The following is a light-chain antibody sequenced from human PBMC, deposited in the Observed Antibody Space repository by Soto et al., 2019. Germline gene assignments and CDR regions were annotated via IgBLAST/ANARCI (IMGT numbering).Light chain of an antibody. J-gene: IGKJ5*01. V-gene: IGKV3-11*01. Sequence: EIVLTQSPATLSLSPGETAALSCRASQSVSMYLAWYQQRPGQAPRLLIYDTSNRATGIPARFSARGFGTDFTLIISNLEPEDSAVYYCKHRSNWPPITFGQGTRLEIK. CDR1: QSVSMY. CDR2: DTS. CDR3: KHRSNWPPIT.